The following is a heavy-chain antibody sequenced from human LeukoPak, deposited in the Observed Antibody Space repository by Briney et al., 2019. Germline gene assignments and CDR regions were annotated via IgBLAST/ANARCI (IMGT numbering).Heavy chain of an antibody. D-gene: IGHD3-22*01. Sequence: PSETLSLTCAVYGGSFSGYYWSWIRQPPGKGLEWIGEINHSGSTNYNPSLKSRVTISVDTSKNQFSLKLSSVTAAATAVYYCARGRGRSYYDSSGYHPPGAFDIWGQGTMVTVSS. CDR2: INHSGST. V-gene: IGHV4-34*01. CDR3: ARGRGRSYYDSSGYHPPGAFDI. J-gene: IGHJ3*02. CDR1: GGSFSGYY.